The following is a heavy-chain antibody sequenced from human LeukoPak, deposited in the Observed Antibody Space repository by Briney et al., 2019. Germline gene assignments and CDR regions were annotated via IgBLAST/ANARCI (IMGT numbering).Heavy chain of an antibody. V-gene: IGHV3-23*01. Sequence: GGSLRLSCAASGFSFNNNVMSWVRQAPGKGLEWVSAISGDGARTYYADSVKGRFTISRDNSKNTLDLQMNSLRAEDTAIYYCAKTVVVITFRFDSWGQGSLVTVSS. CDR3: AKTVVVITFRFDS. J-gene: IGHJ4*02. D-gene: IGHD2-21*01. CDR1: GFSFNNNV. CDR2: ISGDGART.